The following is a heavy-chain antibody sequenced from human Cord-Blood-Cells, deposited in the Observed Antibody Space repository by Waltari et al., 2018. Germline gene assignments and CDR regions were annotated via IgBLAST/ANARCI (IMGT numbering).Heavy chain of an antibody. CDR2: INAGNCNT. CDR1: GYTFTSYA. D-gene: IGHD3-10*01. Sequence: QVQLVQSGAEVKKPGASVKVSCKASGYTFTSYAMHWVRQAPGQRLEWMGWINAGNCNTKYSQKFQGRFTITRDTSASTAYMELSSRRSEDTAVYYCARDRLAMVRGVNWFDPWGQGTLVTVSS. V-gene: IGHV1-3*01. CDR3: ARDRLAMVRGVNWFDP. J-gene: IGHJ5*02.